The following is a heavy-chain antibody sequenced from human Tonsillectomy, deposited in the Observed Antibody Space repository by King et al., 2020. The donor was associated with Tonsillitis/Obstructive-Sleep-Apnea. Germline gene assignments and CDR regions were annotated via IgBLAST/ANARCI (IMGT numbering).Heavy chain of an antibody. V-gene: IGHV1-46*01. J-gene: IGHJ4*02. Sequence: QLVQSGAEVKKPGASVKISCKASGYTFTSYYMHWVRQAPGQGLEWMGIINPSSGSTNYAQKFQGRVTMTRDTSTSTVYMELSSLRSEDTAVYYCARGEHQLDPIDYWGQGTLVTVST. CDR1: GYTFTSYY. CDR2: INPSSGST. CDR3: ARGEHQLDPIDY. D-gene: IGHD6-13*01.